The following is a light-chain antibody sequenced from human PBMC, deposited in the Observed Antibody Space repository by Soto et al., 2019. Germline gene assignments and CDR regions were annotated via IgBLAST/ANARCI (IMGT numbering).Light chain of an antibody. V-gene: IGKV1-5*03. CDR2: KAS. CDR3: QKYNSYSRT. Sequence: DIQMTQSPSTLSASVGDRVTITCRASQSISSWLAWYQQKPGKAPKLRIYKASSLESGVPSRFSGSGSGTEFNLTIGSQQPDDFATYYCQKYNSYSRTFGQVTKVEIQ. CDR1: QSISSW. J-gene: IGKJ1*01.